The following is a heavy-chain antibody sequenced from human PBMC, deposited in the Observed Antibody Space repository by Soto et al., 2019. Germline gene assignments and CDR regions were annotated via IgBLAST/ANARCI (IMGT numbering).Heavy chain of an antibody. CDR1: GFTFDDYA. CDR3: AKDDSGAGFWYFDL. CDR2: ISWNSGSM. J-gene: IGHJ2*01. Sequence: EVQLVESGGGLVQPGRSLRLSCAASGFTFDDYAMHWVRQAPGKGLEWVSGISWNSGSMGYADSVKGRFTISRDNAKNSLYLQMNSLRAEDTALYYCAKDDSGAGFWYFDLWGRGTLVTVSS. V-gene: IGHV3-9*01. D-gene: IGHD1-26*01.